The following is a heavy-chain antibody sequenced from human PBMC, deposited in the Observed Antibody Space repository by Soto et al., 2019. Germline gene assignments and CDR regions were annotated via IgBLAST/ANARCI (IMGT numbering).Heavy chain of an antibody. Sequence: QEQLQQWGAGLLKPSETLSLTCAVYGGSFSGYYWTWIRQTPGTGLEWIGEINPSGSTNYNPSLNSPVTMSVDPSKNQFSLKLTSVTAADTAVYYCTRDKITGVFDYWGQGTLVTVSS. J-gene: IGHJ4*02. CDR2: INPSGST. D-gene: IGHD2-8*02. CDR3: TRDKITGVFDY. V-gene: IGHV4-34*01. CDR1: GGSFSGYY.